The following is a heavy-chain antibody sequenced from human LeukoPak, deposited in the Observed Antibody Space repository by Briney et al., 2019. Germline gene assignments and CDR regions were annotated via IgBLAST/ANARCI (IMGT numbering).Heavy chain of an antibody. Sequence: PSETLSLTCTVSGGSIRSGSYYWRWIRQSAGKGLEWIGRIYISGSTKYNPSLKSRVTISVDTSKNQFSLKLSSVTAADTAVYYCARDLVDTVMSHLVLFDYWGQGTLVTVSS. CDR3: ARDLVDTVMSHLVLFDY. CDR1: GGSIRSGSYY. J-gene: IGHJ4*02. D-gene: IGHD5-18*01. CDR2: IYISGST. V-gene: IGHV4-61*02.